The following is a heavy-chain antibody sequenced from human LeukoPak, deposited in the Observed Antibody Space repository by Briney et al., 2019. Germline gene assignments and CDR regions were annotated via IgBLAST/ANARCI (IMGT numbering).Heavy chain of an antibody. V-gene: IGHV3-21*04. J-gene: IGHJ6*02. CDR3: AKEWELRGPYYYGMDV. D-gene: IGHD1-26*01. Sequence: GGSLRLSCAASGFTFSSYSMNWARQAPGKGLEWVSSISSSSSYIYYADSVKGRFTISRDNSKNTLYLQMNSLRAEDTAVYYCAKEWELRGPYYYGMDVWGQGTTVTVSS. CDR2: ISSSSSYI. CDR1: GFTFSSYS.